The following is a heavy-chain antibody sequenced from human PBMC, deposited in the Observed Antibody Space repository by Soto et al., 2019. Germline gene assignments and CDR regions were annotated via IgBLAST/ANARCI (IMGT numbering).Heavy chain of an antibody. V-gene: IGHV1-69*02. CDR2: IIPILGIA. Sequence: GASVKVSCKASGGTFSSYTISWVRQAPGQGLEWMGRIIPILGIANYAQKFQGRVTITADKSTSTAYMELSSLRSEDTAVYYCASXGVVTQYYYYGMDVWGQGTTVTVSS. D-gene: IGHD3-3*01. CDR3: ASXGVVTQYYYYGMDV. CDR1: GGTFSSYT. J-gene: IGHJ6*02.